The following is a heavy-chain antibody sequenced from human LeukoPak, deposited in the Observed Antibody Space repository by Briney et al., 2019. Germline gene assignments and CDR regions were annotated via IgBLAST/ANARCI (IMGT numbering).Heavy chain of an antibody. CDR1: GFTVGSNY. D-gene: IGHD3-10*01. CDR2: IYSGGST. J-gene: IGHJ6*02. CDR3: ASPRDGSGSYSDYYYYYVMDV. V-gene: IGHV3-53*01. Sequence: GGSLRLSCAPSGFTVGSNYMSWVRQAPGKGLEWVSLIYSGGSTYFADSLKGRFTISRDNSKNTVYLQMNSLRVEDTAVYYCASPRDGSGSYSDYYYYYVMDVWGQGTTVTVSS.